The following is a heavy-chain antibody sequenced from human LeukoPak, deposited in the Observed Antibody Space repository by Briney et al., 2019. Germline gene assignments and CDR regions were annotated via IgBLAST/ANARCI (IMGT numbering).Heavy chain of an antibody. D-gene: IGHD1-26*01. CDR1: GFTFSSYG. CDR2: IWFDGINK. Sequence: GGSLRLSCAASGFTFSSYGMHWVRQAPGKGLEWVAVIWFDGINKYYADSVKGRFTISRDNSKNTLYLQMNGLRAEDTAVYYCARGMVGATYSDYWGQGTLVTVSS. J-gene: IGHJ4*02. V-gene: IGHV3-33*08. CDR3: ARGMVGATYSDY.